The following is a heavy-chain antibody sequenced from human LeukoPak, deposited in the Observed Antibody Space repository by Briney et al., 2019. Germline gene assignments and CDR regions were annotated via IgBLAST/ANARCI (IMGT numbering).Heavy chain of an antibody. D-gene: IGHD3-22*01. CDR2: VSGRDDST. CDR1: GFTFTNYA. J-gene: IGHJ1*01. V-gene: IGHV3-23*01. CDR3: ARGYYYDSSGYSPRYFQH. Sequence: GGSLRLSCAASGFTFTNYAMYWVRQAPGKGLEWVSAVSGRDDSTYYADSVKGRFTISRDTSKNTLYLQMNSLRAEDTAVYYCARGYYYDSSGYSPRYFQHWGQGTLVTVSS.